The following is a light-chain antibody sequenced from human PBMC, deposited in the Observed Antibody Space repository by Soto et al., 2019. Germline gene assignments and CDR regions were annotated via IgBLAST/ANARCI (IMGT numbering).Light chain of an antibody. V-gene: IGKV3-15*01. CDR1: QSVNAN. J-gene: IGKJ1*01. CDR2: GAS. Sequence: EVVMTQSPATLSVSPGERATLSCRASQSVNANLAWYQQKPGQAPRLLIHGASKRATGIRARLSGSGFGTEFILTISSPQSEDFAVYYCQQYNTWLWTFGQGTKVEI. CDR3: QQYNTWLWT.